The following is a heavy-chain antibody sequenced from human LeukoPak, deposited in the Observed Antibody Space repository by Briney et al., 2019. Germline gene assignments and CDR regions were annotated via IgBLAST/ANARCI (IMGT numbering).Heavy chain of an antibody. J-gene: IGHJ3*02. V-gene: IGHV1-2*02. Sequence: ASVKVSCKASGYTFSDYYMHWVRQAPGQGLAWMGWINPSSGGTNYAQKFQGRVTMTRDTSISTAYMELNRLTSDDTAAYYCARDWYITSSAGSGQAFDIWGQGTMVTVSS. CDR2: INPSSGGT. CDR3: ARDWYITSSAGSGQAFDI. CDR1: GYTFSDYY. D-gene: IGHD6-6*01.